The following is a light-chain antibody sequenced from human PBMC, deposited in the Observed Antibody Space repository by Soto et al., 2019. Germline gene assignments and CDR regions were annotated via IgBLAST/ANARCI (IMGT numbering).Light chain of an antibody. CDR1: QSVSSRY. V-gene: IGKV3-20*01. CDR2: GAS. Sequence: EIVLTQSPGTLSLSPGERATLSCRASQSVSSRYVAWYQQKPGQAPRLLIYGASSRATGIPDRFSGSGSGTDLTLTINRLEPEDFAVFYCEQYGNTPWTFGQGTKVDIK. CDR3: EQYGNTPWT. J-gene: IGKJ1*01.